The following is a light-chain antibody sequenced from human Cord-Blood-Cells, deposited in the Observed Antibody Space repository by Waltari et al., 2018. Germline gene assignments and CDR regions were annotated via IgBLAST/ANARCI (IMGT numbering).Light chain of an antibody. V-gene: IGKV3-11*01. J-gene: IGKJ5*01. CDR3: QQRSNWPPIT. CDR1: QSVSSY. Sequence: EIVLTQSPATLSLSPGERATLSCRASQSVSSYLAWYQQKPGQAPRLLIYDASNRATGIPARFNGSRSGTDFTLTISSLEPEDSAVYYCQQRSNWPPITFGQGTRLEIK. CDR2: DAS.